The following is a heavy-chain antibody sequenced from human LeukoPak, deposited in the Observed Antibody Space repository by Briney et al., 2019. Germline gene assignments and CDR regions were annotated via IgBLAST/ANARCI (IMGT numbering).Heavy chain of an antibody. V-gene: IGHV4-34*01. J-gene: IGHJ5*02. CDR1: GGSFSGYY. Sequence: PSETLSLTCAVYGGSFSGYYWSWIRQPPGKGLEWIGEINHSGSTNYNPSLKSRVTISVDTSKNQFSLKLSSVTAADTAVYYCARAPPYLGYYKHRQGWFDPWGQGTLVTVSS. D-gene: IGHD3-22*01. CDR2: INHSGST. CDR3: ARAPPYLGYYKHRQGWFDP.